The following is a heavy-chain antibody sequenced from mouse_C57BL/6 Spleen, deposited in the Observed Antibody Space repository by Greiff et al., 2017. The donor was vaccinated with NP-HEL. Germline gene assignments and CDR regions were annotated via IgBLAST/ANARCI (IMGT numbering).Heavy chain of an antibody. CDR3: ARRGTTVVAQGDAMDY. CDR2: ISSGGSYT. Sequence: DVKLVESGGDLVKPGGSLKLSCAASGFTFSSYGMSWVRQTPDKRLEWVATISSGGSYTYYPDSVKGRFTISRDNAKNTLYLQMSSLKSEDTAMYYCARRGTTVVAQGDAMDYWGQGTSVTVSS. V-gene: IGHV5-6*02. D-gene: IGHD1-1*01. J-gene: IGHJ4*01. CDR1: GFTFSSYG.